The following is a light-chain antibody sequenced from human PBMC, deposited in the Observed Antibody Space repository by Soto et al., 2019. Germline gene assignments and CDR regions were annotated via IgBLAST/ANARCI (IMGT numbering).Light chain of an antibody. J-gene: IGKJ5*01. Sequence: EIMMTQSPATLSVSPGERATLSCRASRSVNADLAWYQQKPGQAPRLLIYDASTRATGIPARFSGSGSGTQFTLTISSLQPEDFAAYYCQQYNDWPPVTFGQGTR. CDR3: QQYNDWPPVT. CDR1: RSVNAD. CDR2: DAS. V-gene: IGKV3-15*01.